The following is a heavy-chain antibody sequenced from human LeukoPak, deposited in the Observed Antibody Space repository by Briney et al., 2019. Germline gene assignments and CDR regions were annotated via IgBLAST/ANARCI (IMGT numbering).Heavy chain of an antibody. J-gene: IGHJ5*02. CDR3: ARDQPHAASWFDP. D-gene: IGHD2-2*01. CDR2: INPTGVRT. V-gene: IGHV3-23*01. CDR1: TINFSDYG. Sequence: GRSLRLSCAASTINFSDYGMDWVRQAPGRGLEWVSTINPTGVRTYYADSVRGRFTISRDNSKNTVFLQINSLRVEDTAIYYCARDQPHAASWFDPWGQGTLVTVSP.